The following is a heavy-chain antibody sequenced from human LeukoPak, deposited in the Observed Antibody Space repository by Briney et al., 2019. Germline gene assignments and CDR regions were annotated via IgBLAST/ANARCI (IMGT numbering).Heavy chain of an antibody. Sequence: SETLSLTCAVYGGSFSGYYWSWIRQPPGKGLEWIGEINHSGSTNYNPSLKSRVTISVDTSKNQFSLKLSSVTAADTAVYYCARHASYRYFGWPHGSWFDPWGQGTLVTVSS. CDR3: ARHASYRYFGWPHGSWFDP. D-gene: IGHD3-9*01. J-gene: IGHJ5*02. CDR1: GGSFSGYY. CDR2: INHSGST. V-gene: IGHV4-34*01.